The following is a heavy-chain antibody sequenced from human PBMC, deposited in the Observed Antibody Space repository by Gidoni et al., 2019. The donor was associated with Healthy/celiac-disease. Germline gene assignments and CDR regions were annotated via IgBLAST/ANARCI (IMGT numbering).Heavy chain of an antibody. CDR1: GYTFTGYY. Sequence: QVQLVQSGAEVKKPGASVKVSCKASGYTFTGYYMHWVRQAPGQGLEWMGWINPNSGGTNYAQKFQGWVTMTRDTSISTAYMELSRLRSDDTAVYYCARDGPGGSWGTRTSYGMDVWGQGTTVTVSS. V-gene: IGHV1-2*04. CDR2: INPNSGGT. CDR3: ARDGPGGSWGTRTSYGMDV. D-gene: IGHD2-15*01. J-gene: IGHJ6*02.